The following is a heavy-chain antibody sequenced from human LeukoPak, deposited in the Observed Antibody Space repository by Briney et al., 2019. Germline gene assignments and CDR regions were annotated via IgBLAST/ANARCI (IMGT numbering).Heavy chain of an antibody. J-gene: IGHJ4*02. Sequence: SETLSLTCAVYGGSFSGYYWSWIRQPPGKGLEWIGEINHSGSTNYNPSLKSRVTISVDTSKNQFSLKLSSVTAADTAVYYCARGAVEYSSSPFDYWGQGTMVTVSS. V-gene: IGHV4-34*01. D-gene: IGHD6-6*01. CDR2: INHSGST. CDR3: ARGAVEYSSSPFDY. CDR1: GGSFSGYY.